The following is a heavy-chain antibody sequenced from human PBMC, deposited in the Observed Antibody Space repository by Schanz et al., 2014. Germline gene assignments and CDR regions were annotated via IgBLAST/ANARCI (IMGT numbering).Heavy chain of an antibody. CDR3: ARGGTYGIFYDHMDV. CDR1: GASISSSNW. Sequence: QVQLQESGPGLVKPSGTLSLTCAVSGASISSSNWWSWVRQPPGKGLEWIGEIYHSGNTNYNASRKRRVTISLDNSKNQFSLKVGSGTAADTAVYYCARGGTYGIFYDHMDVWGRGTTVTVAS. V-gene: IGHV4-4*02. CDR2: IYHSGNT. J-gene: IGHJ6*03. D-gene: IGHD3-22*01.